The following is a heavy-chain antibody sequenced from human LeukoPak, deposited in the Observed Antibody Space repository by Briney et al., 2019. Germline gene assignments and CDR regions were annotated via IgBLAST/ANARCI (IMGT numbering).Heavy chain of an antibody. CDR2: ISWNSGRI. D-gene: IGHD6-13*01. Sequence: PGGSLRLSSAASGFTFDDYTMHWVRQAPGKGREGVSGISWNSGRIGYADSVKGRFTISRDNAKNSLYLQMNSLRDEDTALYYCAKDAEAAAGNNWFDPWGQGTLVTVSS. CDR3: AKDAEAAAGNNWFDP. J-gene: IGHJ5*02. V-gene: IGHV3-9*01. CDR1: GFTFDDYT.